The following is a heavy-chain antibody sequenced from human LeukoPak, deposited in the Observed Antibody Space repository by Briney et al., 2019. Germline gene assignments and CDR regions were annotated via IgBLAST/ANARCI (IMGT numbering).Heavy chain of an antibody. CDR3: ARQYSYGPVYVLDV. Sequence: GESLKISCRGSGYTFTSYWIAWVRQLPGKGLEWMGIIYHGDSDTRYSPSFQGQVTISADKSISTAYLQWSSLKASDTAIYYCARQYSYGPVYVLDVWGQGTTVTVSS. CDR1: GYTFTSYW. J-gene: IGHJ6*02. D-gene: IGHD5-18*01. CDR2: IYHGDSDT. V-gene: IGHV5-51*01.